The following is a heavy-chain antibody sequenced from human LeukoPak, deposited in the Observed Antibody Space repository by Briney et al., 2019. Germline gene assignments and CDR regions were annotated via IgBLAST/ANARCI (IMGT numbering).Heavy chain of an antibody. CDR1: GYTFTSYG. CDR3: ARVEEVRGGITSFDP. V-gene: IGHV1-18*01. J-gene: IGHJ5*02. D-gene: IGHD3-10*01. Sequence: SVTLSCKASGYTFTSYGISWVRHAPGQGLGWMGWISAYNVNTNYAQKLQGRVTMTTDPSTSTAYMELRSLRPDDTAVYFCARVEEVRGGITSFDPWGQGTPVTASS. CDR2: ISAYNVNT.